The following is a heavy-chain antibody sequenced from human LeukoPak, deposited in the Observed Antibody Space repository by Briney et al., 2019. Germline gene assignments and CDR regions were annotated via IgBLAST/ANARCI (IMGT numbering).Heavy chain of an antibody. CDR2: ISSSGNT. Sequence: SETLSLTCTVSGGSTSSGNYYWGWIRQPPGKGLEWIGGISSSGNTYYNPSLKSRVTISVDTSKNQFSLKLSSVTAADTAVYYCARLGAGPTYYDFWSGYSLFYFDYWGQGTLVTVSS. V-gene: IGHV4-39*01. D-gene: IGHD3-3*01. CDR1: GGSTSSGNYY. J-gene: IGHJ4*02. CDR3: ARLGAGPTYYDFWSGYSLFYFDY.